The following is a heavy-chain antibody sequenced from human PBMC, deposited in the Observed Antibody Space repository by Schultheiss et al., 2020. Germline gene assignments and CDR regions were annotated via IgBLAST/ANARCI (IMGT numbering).Heavy chain of an antibody. D-gene: IGHD3-3*01. Sequence: GESLKISCAASGFTFSSYGMHWVRQAPGKGLEWVAVISYDGSNKYYADSVKGRFTISRDNSKNTLYLQMNSLRAEDTAVYYCAKDASRGYDFCVYWGKGTLVTVSS. V-gene: IGHV3-30*18. J-gene: IGHJ4*02. CDR1: GFTFSSYG. CDR3: AKDASRGYDFCVY. CDR2: ISYDGSNK.